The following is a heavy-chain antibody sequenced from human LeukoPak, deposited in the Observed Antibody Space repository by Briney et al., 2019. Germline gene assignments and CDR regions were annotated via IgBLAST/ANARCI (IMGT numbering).Heavy chain of an antibody. Sequence: SETLSLTCAVYGGSFSGYYWSWIRQPPGKGLEWIGEINHSGSTNYNPSIKSRVTISVDTSKNQFSLKLSSVTAADTAVYYCARGSRGIVVVPAAMRQRGWYFDLWGRGTLVTVSS. D-gene: IGHD2-2*01. V-gene: IGHV4-34*01. J-gene: IGHJ2*01. CDR1: GGSFSGYY. CDR2: INHSGST. CDR3: ARGSRGIVVVPAAMRQRGWYFDL.